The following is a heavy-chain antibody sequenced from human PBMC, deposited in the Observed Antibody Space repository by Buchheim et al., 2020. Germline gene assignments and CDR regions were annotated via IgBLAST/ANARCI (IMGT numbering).Heavy chain of an antibody. D-gene: IGHD2-2*03. V-gene: IGHV4-34*01. J-gene: IGHJ4*02. CDR2: INHSGST. CDR1: GGSFSGYY. Sequence: QVQLQQWGAGLLKPSETLSLTCAVYGGSFSGYYWSWIRQPPGKGLEWIGEINHSGSTNYNPSLKSRVTISVDTSKNQFSLRLCYVMAAGTAVFYCASIQNSIGYWSERVDYWGQGTL. CDR3: ASIQNSIGYWSERVDY.